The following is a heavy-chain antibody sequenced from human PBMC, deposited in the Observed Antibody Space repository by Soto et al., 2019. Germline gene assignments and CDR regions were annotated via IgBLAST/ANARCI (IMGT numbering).Heavy chain of an antibody. CDR1: GGTFSSYA. J-gene: IGHJ6*02. V-gene: IGHV1-69*01. CDR2: IIPISGAA. Sequence: QVQLVQSGAEVKKPGSSVKVSCKASGGTFSSYAISWVRQAPGQALEWMGGIIPISGAANYAQKFQGRVTITADESTSTAYMELSSLRSEDTAVYYCARSQGSSTSLEIYYYYYYGMDVWCQGTTVSGSS. CDR3: ARSQGSSTSLEIYYYYYYGMDV. D-gene: IGHD2-2*01.